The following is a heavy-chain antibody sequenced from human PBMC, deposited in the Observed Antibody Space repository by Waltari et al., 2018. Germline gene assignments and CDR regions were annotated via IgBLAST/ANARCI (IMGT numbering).Heavy chain of an antibody. J-gene: IGHJ4*02. V-gene: IGHV1-2*06. CDR2: INPKSGDA. CDR3: ATANILGIGTFDY. Sequence: QVQLVQSGAEVKKPGASVRVSCKASGYTFTKYYLHWLRQAPGQGLEWMGRINPKSGDANYTQPFQGRVIMTRDTSINTAYLEVTGLTSDDTAIFYCATANILGIGTFDYWGQGTLVSVSS. CDR1: GYTFTKYY. D-gene: IGHD1-1*01.